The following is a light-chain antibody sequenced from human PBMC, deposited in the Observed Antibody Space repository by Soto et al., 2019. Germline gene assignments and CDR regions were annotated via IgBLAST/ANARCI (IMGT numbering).Light chain of an antibody. CDR1: QSVTNNF. V-gene: IGKV3-20*01. CDR3: QQYAGPPTT. J-gene: IGKJ5*01. Sequence: ELVLTQSPGTLSLSPGERATLSCRASQSVTNNFLAWYQQKPGQAPRLLISRASSRATGIPDRFSGSGSGTDFTLTISRLEPEDFAVYFCQQYAGPPTTFGQGTRLEIK. CDR2: RAS.